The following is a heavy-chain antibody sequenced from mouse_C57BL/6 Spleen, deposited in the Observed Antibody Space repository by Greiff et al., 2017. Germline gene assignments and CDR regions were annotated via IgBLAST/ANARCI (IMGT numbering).Heavy chain of an antibody. CDR3: ARDYGNSAWFAY. D-gene: IGHD2-1*01. J-gene: IGHJ3*01. CDR2: ISDGGSYT. V-gene: IGHV5-4*01. CDR1: GFTFSSYA. Sequence: EVQVVEPGGGLVKPGGSLKLSCAASGFTFSSYAMSWVRQTPEKRLEWVATISDGGSYTYYPDNVKGRFTIARDNAKNNLYLQMSHLKSEDTAVYYCARDYGNSAWFAYWGQGTLVTVSA.